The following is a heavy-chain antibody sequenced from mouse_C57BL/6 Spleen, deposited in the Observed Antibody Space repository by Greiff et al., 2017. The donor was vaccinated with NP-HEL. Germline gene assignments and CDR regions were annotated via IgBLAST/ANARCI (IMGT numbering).Heavy chain of an antibody. CDR3: ARYGYGFDY. CDR2: IDPSDSYT. CDR1: GYTFTSYW. D-gene: IGHD2-2*01. V-gene: IGHV1-50*01. Sequence: QVQLKQPGAELVKPGASVKLSCKASGYTFTSYWMQWVKQRPGQGLEWIGEIDPSDSYTNYNQKFKGKATLTVDTSSSTAYMQLSSLTSEDSAVYYCARYGYGFDYWGQGTTLTVSS. J-gene: IGHJ2*01.